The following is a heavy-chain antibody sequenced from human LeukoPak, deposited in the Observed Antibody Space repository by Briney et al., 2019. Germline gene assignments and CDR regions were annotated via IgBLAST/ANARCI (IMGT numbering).Heavy chain of an antibody. CDR3: ARGDFWSGDYTDAFDV. J-gene: IGHJ3*01. Sequence: GGSLRLSCAASGFTFSNYWMSWVRQAPGKGLEWVANIKPEGSEKYCVDSVKGRFSISRDNVRNVLYLQMNNLRAGDTALYYCARGDFWSGDYTDAFDVWGQGTMVTVSA. CDR2: IKPEGSEK. CDR1: GFTFSNYW. D-gene: IGHD3-3*01. V-gene: IGHV3-7*04.